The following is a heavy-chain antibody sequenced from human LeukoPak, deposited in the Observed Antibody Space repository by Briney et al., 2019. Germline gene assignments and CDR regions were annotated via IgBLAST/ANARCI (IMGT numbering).Heavy chain of an antibody. CDR1: GFTFDDYG. Sequence: GGSLRLSCAAAGFTFDDYGMSWVRQVPGKGLEWVSGINWNGDDIGYVESVKGRFAISRDNAKKSLFVQMNSLRAEDTALYYCARRRNTTTGDAFDIWGQGTMVTVSS. D-gene: IGHD2/OR15-2a*01. J-gene: IGHJ3*02. CDR3: ARRRNTTTGDAFDI. V-gene: IGHV3-20*04. CDR2: INWNGDDI.